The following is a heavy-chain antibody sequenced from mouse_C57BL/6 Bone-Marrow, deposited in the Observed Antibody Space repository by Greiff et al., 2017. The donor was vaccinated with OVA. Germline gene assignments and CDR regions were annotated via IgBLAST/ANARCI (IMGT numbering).Heavy chain of an antibody. V-gene: IGHV1-53*01. CDR1: GYTFTSYW. CDR3: ARGYYGSSYLYYFDY. Sequence: VQLQQPGTELVKPGASVKLSCKASGYTFTSYWMHWVKQRPGQGLEWIGNINPSNGGTNYNEKFKSKATLTVDKSSSTAYMQRSSLTSDDSAVYYCARGYYGSSYLYYFDYWGQGTTLTVSS. CDR2: INPSNGGT. J-gene: IGHJ2*01. D-gene: IGHD1-1*01.